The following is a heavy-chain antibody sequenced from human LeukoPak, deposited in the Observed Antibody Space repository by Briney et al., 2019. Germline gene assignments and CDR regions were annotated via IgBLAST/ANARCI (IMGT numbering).Heavy chain of an antibody. CDR3: ATEIDYGDYVHNFDY. Sequence: GGSLRLSCAASGFTFGSYGMHWVRQAPGKGLEWVAVISYDGSIKYYADSLKGRFTISRDNSKNTLSLQMNSLRAEDTAVYYCATEIDYGDYVHNFDYWGQGTLVTVSS. V-gene: IGHV3-30*03. J-gene: IGHJ4*02. CDR2: ISYDGSIK. D-gene: IGHD4-17*01. CDR1: GFTFGSYG.